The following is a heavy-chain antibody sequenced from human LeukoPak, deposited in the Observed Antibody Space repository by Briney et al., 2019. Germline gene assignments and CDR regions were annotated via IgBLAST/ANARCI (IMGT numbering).Heavy chain of an antibody. CDR1: GYSFTSYW. J-gene: IGHJ4*02. CDR3: ARHRYYYDSSGYYSGVYYFDY. V-gene: IGHV5-51*01. CDR2: IYPGDSDT. Sequence: GESLKISCKGSGYSFTSYWIGWVRQMPGKGLEWMGIIYPGDSDTRYSPSFQGQVTISADKSISTAYLRWSSLKASDTAMYYCARHRYYYDSSGYYSGVYYFDYWGQGTLVTVSS. D-gene: IGHD3-22*01.